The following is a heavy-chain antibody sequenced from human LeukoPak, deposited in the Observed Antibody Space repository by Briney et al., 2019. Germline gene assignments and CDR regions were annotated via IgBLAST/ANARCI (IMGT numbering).Heavy chain of an antibody. CDR1: GGSISSYY. J-gene: IGHJ3*01. V-gene: IGHV4-59*08. D-gene: IGHD1-14*01. CDR2: IYYSGST. Sequence: KPSETQSLTCTVSGGSISSYYWSWIRQPPGKGLEWIGYIYYSGSTDYNSSLKSRVTMSIDTSKNQFYLKLSSATAADTAVYYCARNQVLPFDVFNLWGQGTMVTVSS. CDR3: ARNQVLPFDVFNL.